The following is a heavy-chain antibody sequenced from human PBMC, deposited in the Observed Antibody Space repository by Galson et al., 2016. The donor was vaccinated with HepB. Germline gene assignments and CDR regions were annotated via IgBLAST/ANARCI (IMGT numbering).Heavy chain of an antibody. D-gene: IGHD2-21*01. CDR2: TYYTGST. CDR1: SWSVSRGSYF. J-gene: IGHJ5*02. Sequence: ETLSLTCNVSSWSVSRGSYFWTWIRQPPGKGLEWIGFTYYTGSTSYNSSLKSRVTISVDTSKNLFSLNLSSVTAADTAVYYCAGGIGIPTQNWFDPWGQGTLVTVSS. CDR3: AGGIGIPTQNWFDP. V-gene: IGHV4-61*01.